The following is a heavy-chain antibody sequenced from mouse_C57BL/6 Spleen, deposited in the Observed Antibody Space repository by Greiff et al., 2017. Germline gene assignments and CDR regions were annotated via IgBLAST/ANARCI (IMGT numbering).Heavy chain of an antibody. Sequence: VQLQQPGAELVKPGASVKLSCRASGYTFTSYWMHWVKQRPGQGLEWIGMIHPNSGSTNYNEKFKSKATLTVDKSSSTDYMQLSSLTSEDSAVYYCARIEGGHELGRDDWGQGTTLTVAS. CDR1: GYTFTSYW. CDR3: ARIEGGHELGRDD. J-gene: IGHJ2*01. D-gene: IGHD4-1*01. CDR2: IHPNSGST. V-gene: IGHV1-64*01.